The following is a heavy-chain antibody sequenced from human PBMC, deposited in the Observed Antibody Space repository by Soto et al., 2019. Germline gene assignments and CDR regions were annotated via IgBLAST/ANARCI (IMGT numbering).Heavy chain of an antibody. CDR2: ISWDGGST. CDR1: GFTFDDYT. D-gene: IGHD3-10*01. CDR3: AKEEITMVRGVTEYYFDY. Sequence: GGSLRLSCAASGFTFDDYTMHWVRQAPGKGLEWVSLISWDGGSTYYADSVKGRFTISRDNSKNSLYLQMNSLRTEDTALYYCAKEEITMVRGVTEYYFDYWGQGTLVTVSS. J-gene: IGHJ4*02. V-gene: IGHV3-43*01.